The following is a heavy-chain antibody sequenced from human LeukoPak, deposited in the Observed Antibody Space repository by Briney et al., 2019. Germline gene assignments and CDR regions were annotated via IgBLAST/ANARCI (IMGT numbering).Heavy chain of an antibody. CDR2: IYHSGST. V-gene: IGHV4-30-2*01. CDR3: ARAIAARWGADAFDI. D-gene: IGHD6-6*01. Sequence: SETLSLTCTVSGGSISSGGYYWSWIRQPPGKGRGRIVYIYHSGSTYYNPSLKSRVTISVDRSKNQFSLKLSSVTAADTAVYYCARAIAARWGADAFDIWGQGTMVTVSS. CDR1: GGSISSGGYY. J-gene: IGHJ3*02.